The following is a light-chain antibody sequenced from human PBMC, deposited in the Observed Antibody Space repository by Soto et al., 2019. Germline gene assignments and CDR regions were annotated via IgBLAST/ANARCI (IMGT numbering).Light chain of an antibody. CDR1: SSDVGGYNY. CDR3: CSYAGSYTPHVV. J-gene: IGLJ2*01. CDR2: DVS. V-gene: IGLV2-11*01. Sequence: ALAQPRSVSGSPGQSVTISCTGTSSDVGGYNYVSWYQQHPGKAPKLMIYDVSKRPSGVPDRFSGSKSGNTASLTISGLQAEDEADYYCCSYAGSYTPHVVFGGGTKVTVL.